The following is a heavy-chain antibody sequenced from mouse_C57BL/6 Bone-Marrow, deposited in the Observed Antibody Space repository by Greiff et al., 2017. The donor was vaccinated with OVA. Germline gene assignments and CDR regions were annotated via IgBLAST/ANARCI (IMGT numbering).Heavy chain of an antibody. Sequence: EVKLMESGAELVRPGASVKLSCTASGFNIKDDYMHWVKQRPEQGLEWIGWIDPENGDTEYASKFQGKATITADTSSNTAYLQLSSLTSEDTAVYYCTTEGLDYWGQGTTLTVSS. D-gene: IGHD3-3*01. CDR2: IDPENGDT. CDR3: TTEGLDY. CDR1: GFNIKDDY. J-gene: IGHJ2*01. V-gene: IGHV14-4*01.